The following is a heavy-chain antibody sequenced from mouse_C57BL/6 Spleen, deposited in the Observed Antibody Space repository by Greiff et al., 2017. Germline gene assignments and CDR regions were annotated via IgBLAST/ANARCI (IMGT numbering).Heavy chain of an antibody. Sequence: LVESGPELVKPGASVKISCKASGYAFSSSWMNWVKQRPGKGLEWIGRIYPGDGDTNYNGKFKGKATLTADKSSSTAYMQLSSLTSEDSAVYFCARESTTVVANFDYWGQGTTLTVSS. CDR3: ARESTTVVANFDY. J-gene: IGHJ2*01. D-gene: IGHD1-1*01. CDR1: GYAFSSSW. CDR2: IYPGDGDT. V-gene: IGHV1-82*01.